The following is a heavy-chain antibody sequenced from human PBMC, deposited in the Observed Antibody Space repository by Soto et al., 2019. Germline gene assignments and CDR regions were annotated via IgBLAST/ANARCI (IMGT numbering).Heavy chain of an antibody. CDR1: GFTFSSYS. CDR2: ISSSSSYI. Sequence: LRLSCAASGFTFSSYSMNWVRQAPGKGLEWVSSISSSSSYIYYADSVKGRFTISRDNAKNSLYLQMNSLRAEDTAVYYCARVLRASSTSSFDYWGQGTLVTVSS. V-gene: IGHV3-21*01. CDR3: ARVLRASSTSSFDY. D-gene: IGHD2-2*01. J-gene: IGHJ4*02.